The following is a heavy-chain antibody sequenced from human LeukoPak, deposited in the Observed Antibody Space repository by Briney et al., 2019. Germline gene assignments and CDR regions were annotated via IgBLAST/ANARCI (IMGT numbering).Heavy chain of an antibody. CDR2: INHSGST. V-gene: IGHV4-34*01. Sequence: SETLSLTCAVYGGSFSGYYWSWIRQPPGKGLEWIGEINHSGSTNYNPSLKSRVTISVDTSKNQFSLKLSSVTAADTAVYYCARGGRWGSSWYNWLDPWGQGTLVTVSS. J-gene: IGHJ5*02. CDR1: GGSFSGYY. CDR3: ARGGRWGSSWYNWLDP. D-gene: IGHD6-13*01.